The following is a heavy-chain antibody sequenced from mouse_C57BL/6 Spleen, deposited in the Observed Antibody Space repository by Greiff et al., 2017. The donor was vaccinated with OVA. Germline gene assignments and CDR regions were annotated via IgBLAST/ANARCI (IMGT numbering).Heavy chain of an antibody. Sequence: VQLQQSGAELVRPGPSVKVSCKASGYAFTNYLIEWVKQRPGQGLEWIGVINPGSGGTNYNEKFKGKATLTADKSSSTAYMQLSSLTSEDSAVYFCARRGTTVVFDYWGQGTTLTVSS. V-gene: IGHV1-54*01. CDR3: ARRGTTVVFDY. CDR2: INPGSGGT. D-gene: IGHD1-1*01. J-gene: IGHJ2*01. CDR1: GYAFTNYL.